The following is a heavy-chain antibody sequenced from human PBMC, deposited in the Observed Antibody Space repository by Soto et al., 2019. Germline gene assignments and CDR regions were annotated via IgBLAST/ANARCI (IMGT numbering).Heavy chain of an antibody. CDR1: GFTFSSYA. CDR3: AKGPCGSGTSCYGRDFDY. CDR2: ISGSGGST. J-gene: IGHJ4*02. D-gene: IGHD2-2*01. Sequence: GGSLRLSCAASGFTFSSYAMSWVRQAPGKGLEWVSAISGSGGSTYYADSVKGRFTISRDNSKNTLYLQMNSLRAEDTAVYYCAKGPCGSGTSCYGRDFDYWGQGTLVTVSS. V-gene: IGHV3-23*01.